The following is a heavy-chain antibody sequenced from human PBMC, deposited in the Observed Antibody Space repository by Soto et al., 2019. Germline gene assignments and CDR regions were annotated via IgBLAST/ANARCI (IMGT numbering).Heavy chain of an antibody. V-gene: IGHV3-23*01. Sequence: PGGSLRLSCAASGFTFSSYAMSWVRQAPGKGLEWVSAISGSGGSTYYADSVKGRFTISRDNSKNTLYVQMNSLRAADTAVYYCARDYMVRGVMRWFDPWGQGTLVTVSS. D-gene: IGHD3-10*01. J-gene: IGHJ5*02. CDR1: GFTFSSYA. CDR2: ISGSGGST. CDR3: ARDYMVRGVMRWFDP.